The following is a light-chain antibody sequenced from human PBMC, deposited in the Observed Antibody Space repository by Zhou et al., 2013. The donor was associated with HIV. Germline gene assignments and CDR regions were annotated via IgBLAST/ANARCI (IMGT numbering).Light chain of an antibody. J-gene: IGKJ5*01. V-gene: IGKV3-20*01. Sequence: EIVLTQSPGTLSLSPGERATLFCRASQSISSRSLAFYQQKPGQAPRLLIYDASSRAAGIPDRFSGSGSGTDFTLTISRLEPEDFAVYYCQQYATSPITFGQGTRLEI. CDR2: DAS. CDR3: QQYATSPIT. CDR1: QSISSRS.